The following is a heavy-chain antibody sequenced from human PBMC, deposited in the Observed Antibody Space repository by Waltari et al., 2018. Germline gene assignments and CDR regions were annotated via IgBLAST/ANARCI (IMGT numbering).Heavy chain of an antibody. D-gene: IGHD2-2*01. CDR3: ERRDGFMPFDY. CDR2: IYYSGST. J-gene: IGHJ4*02. V-gene: IGHV4-39*01. Sequence: QLQLQESGPGLVKPSETLSLTCNVSGGSISSSSYYWGWIRQPPGKGLEWIGSIYYSGSTYYNPSLKSRVTISVDTSKNQFSLKLSSVTAEETAVYYWERRDGFMPFDYWGQGTLGTVSS. CDR1: GGSISSSSYY.